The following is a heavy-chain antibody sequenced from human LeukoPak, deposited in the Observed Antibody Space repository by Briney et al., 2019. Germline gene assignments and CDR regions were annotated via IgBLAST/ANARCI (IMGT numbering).Heavy chain of an antibody. V-gene: IGHV3-48*03. D-gene: IGHD3-16*01. J-gene: IGHJ4*02. CDR3: AKDYDDKS. Sequence: PGGSLRLSCAASGFTFSSYEMNWVRQAPGKGLEWISYISSSGSSISYADSVKGRFTISRDNAKNSLNLQMNSLRAEDTAVYYCAKDYDDKSWGQGTLVTVSS. CDR1: GFTFSSYE. CDR2: ISSSGSSI.